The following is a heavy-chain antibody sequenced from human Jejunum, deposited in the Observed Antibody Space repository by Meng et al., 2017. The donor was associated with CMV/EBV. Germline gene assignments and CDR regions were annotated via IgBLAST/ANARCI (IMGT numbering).Heavy chain of an antibody. V-gene: IGHV1-2*02. CDR1: TFTDHY. D-gene: IGHD3-3*01. CDR3: ARGGYDFWSAKSPFDY. CDR2: INPNTGGT. J-gene: IGHJ4*02. Sequence: TFTDHYIHWVRQAPGHGLEWMSWINPNTGGTNYAQIFQGRITMTWDTSISAAYMKLTSLTSDDTAVYYCARGGYDFWSAKSPFDYWGQGTLVTVSS.